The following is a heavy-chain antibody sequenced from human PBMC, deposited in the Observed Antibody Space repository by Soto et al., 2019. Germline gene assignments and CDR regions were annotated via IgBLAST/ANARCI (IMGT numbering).Heavy chain of an antibody. CDR1: GGSISSGGYS. V-gene: IGHV4-30-2*01. J-gene: IGHJ4*02. CDR3: ASVPAP. CDR2: IYNSGST. Sequence: QLQLQESGSGLVKPSQTLSLTCAVSGGSISSGGYSWSWIRQPPGKVLEWIGYIYNSGSTYYNPSLRSRVTIPVDRCENQFSRRLSSVTAADTAVYYCASVPAPGGQATLVTVSP. D-gene: IGHD2-2*01.